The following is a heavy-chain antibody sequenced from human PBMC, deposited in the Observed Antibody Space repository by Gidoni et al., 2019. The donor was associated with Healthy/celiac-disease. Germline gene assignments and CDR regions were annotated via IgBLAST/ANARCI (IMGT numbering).Heavy chain of an antibody. CDR3: TRDRSVAAAGPYYFDY. CDR2: IRSKAYGGTT. D-gene: IGHD6-13*01. V-gene: IGHV3-49*03. J-gene: IGHJ4*02. Sequence: EVQLVESGGGLVQPGRSLRLSCTAPGFTFGDNPMSWFRQAPGTGLEWVGFIRSKAYGGTTEYAASVKGRFTISRDDSKSIAYLQMNSLKTEDTAVYYCTRDRSVAAAGPYYFDYWGQGTLVTVSS. CDR1: GFTFGDNP.